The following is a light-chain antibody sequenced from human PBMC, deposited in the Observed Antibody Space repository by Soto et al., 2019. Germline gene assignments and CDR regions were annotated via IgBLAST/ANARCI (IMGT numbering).Light chain of an antibody. Sequence: QSVLTQPASVSGSPGQSITISCTGTKNDIGVYDFVSWYQHHPGKAPRLIIYDVVHRPSGVPDRFSGSKSGNTASLTVSGLQAADEADYFCKSYAGSNTYVFGSGTKVTVL. CDR3: KSYAGSNTYV. CDR1: KNDIGVYDF. V-gene: IGLV2-8*01. CDR2: DVV. J-gene: IGLJ1*01.